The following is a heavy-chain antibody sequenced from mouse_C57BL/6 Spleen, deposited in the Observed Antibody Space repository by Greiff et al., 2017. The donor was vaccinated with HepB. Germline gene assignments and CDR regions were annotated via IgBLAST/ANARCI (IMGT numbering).Heavy chain of an antibody. CDR1: GYTFTDHT. D-gene: IGHD1-1*01. V-gene: IGHV1-78*01. Sequence: VQVVESDAELVKPGASVKISCKVSGYTFTDHTIHWMKQRPEQGLEWIGYIYPRDGSTKYNEKFKGKATLTADKSSSTAYMQLNSLTSEDSAVYFCARGDYYGSSSFAYWGQGTLVTVSA. CDR3: ARGDYYGSSSFAY. CDR2: IYPRDGST. J-gene: IGHJ3*01.